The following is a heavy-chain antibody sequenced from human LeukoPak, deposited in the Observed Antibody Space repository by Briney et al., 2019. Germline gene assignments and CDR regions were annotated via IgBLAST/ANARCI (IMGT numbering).Heavy chain of an antibody. CDR2: INHSGST. CDR1: GGSFSGYY. CDR3: ARTTEGYCSSASCFGFSYSYYMDV. V-gene: IGHV4-34*01. J-gene: IGHJ6*03. D-gene: IGHD2-2*01. Sequence: SETLSLTCAVYGGSFSGYYWSWIRQPPGKGLEWIGEINHSGSTNYNPSLKSRVTISVDTSKNQFSLKLSSVTAADTAVYYCARTTEGYCSSASCFGFSYSYYMDVWGKGTTVTISS.